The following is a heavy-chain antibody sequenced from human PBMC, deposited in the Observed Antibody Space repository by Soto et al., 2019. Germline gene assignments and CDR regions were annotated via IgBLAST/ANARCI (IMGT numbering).Heavy chain of an antibody. V-gene: IGHV4-34*01. J-gene: IGHJ6*02. CDR3: ARSRVSSGWYERYYYCGMDV. Sequence: SSETLSLTCAVYGGSFSGYYWSWIRQPPGKGLEWIGEINHSGSTNYNPSLESRVTISVDTSKNQFSLKLSSVTAADTAVYYCARSRVSSGWYERYYYCGMDVWGQGTTVTVSS. CDR2: INHSGST. D-gene: IGHD6-19*01. CDR1: GGSFSGYY.